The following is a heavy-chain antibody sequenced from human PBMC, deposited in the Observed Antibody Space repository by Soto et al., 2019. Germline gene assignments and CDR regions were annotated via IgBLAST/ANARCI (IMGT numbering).Heavy chain of an antibody. V-gene: IGHV3-33*01. CDR3: ARVHYGSGSYYYGMDV. Sequence: GGSLRLSCAASGFTFSSYGMHWVRQAPGKGLEWVAVIWYDGSNKYYADSVKGRFTISRDNSKNTLYLQMNSLRAEDTAVYYCARVHYGSGSYYYGMDVWGQGTTVTVSS. CDR2: IWYDGSNK. CDR1: GFTFSSYG. J-gene: IGHJ6*02. D-gene: IGHD3-10*01.